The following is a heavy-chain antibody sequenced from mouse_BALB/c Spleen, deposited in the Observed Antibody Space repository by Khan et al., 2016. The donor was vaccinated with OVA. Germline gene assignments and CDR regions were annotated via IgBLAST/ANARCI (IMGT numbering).Heavy chain of an antibody. D-gene: IGHD1-3*01. CDR2: INPSSGYT. CDR1: GYTFTSYW. V-gene: IGHV1-7*01. J-gene: IGHJ3*01. Sequence: QVQLKQSGAELAQPGASVKMSCKASGYTFTSYWMHWVKQRPGQGLEWIGYINPSSGYTEYNQRFKDKATLTTDKSSSTAYMQLSSLTSEDSAVYYCARSGLDDTLAYWGQGTLVTVSA. CDR3: ARSGLDDTLAY.